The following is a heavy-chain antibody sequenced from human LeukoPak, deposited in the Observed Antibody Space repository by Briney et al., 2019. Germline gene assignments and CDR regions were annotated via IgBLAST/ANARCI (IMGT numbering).Heavy chain of an antibody. Sequence: ASVKVSCKASGGTFSGYAISWVRQAPGQGLEWMGGIIPIFGTANYPQKFQGRVTITADESTSTAYMELSSLRSEDTAVYYCARNYGSGTLWGMDVWGQGTTVTVSS. V-gene: IGHV1-69*01. J-gene: IGHJ6*02. CDR3: ARNYGSGTLWGMDV. CDR2: IIPIFGTA. CDR1: GGTFSGYA. D-gene: IGHD3-10*01.